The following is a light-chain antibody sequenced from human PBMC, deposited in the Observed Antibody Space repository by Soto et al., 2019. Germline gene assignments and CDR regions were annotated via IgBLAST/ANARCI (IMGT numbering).Light chain of an antibody. Sequence: DIQMTQSPSTLSASVGDGVTITCRASQSISTWLAWYQQKPGKAPNLLIYRASSLGSGVPSRFSGSGSGTEFTLTISSLQPDDFATYYCQQYETYSPWTFGQGTKVEIK. V-gene: IGKV1-5*03. J-gene: IGKJ1*01. CDR1: QSISTW. CDR3: QQYETYSPWT. CDR2: RAS.